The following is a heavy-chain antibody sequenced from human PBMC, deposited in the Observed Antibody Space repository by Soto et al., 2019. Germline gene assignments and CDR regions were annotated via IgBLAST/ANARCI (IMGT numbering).Heavy chain of an antibody. CDR1: GFTFTRYS. CDR3: ARESEDLSSNLDY. Sequence: LRLSCAASGFTFTRYSMNWVRQAPGKGLERVASISSTTNYIYYGESLKGRLTISRDNAKNSMYLQMNTLRAEDTAVYYCARESEDLSSNLDYWGQGTLVTVSS. J-gene: IGHJ4*02. CDR2: ISSTTNYI. V-gene: IGHV3-21*06.